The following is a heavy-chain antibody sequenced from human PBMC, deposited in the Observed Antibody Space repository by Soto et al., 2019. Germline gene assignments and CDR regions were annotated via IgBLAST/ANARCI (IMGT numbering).Heavy chain of an antibody. Sequence: ASVKVSCKASGYTFTSYGISWVRQAPGQGLEWMGWISAYNGNTNYAQKLQGRVTMTTDTSTSTAYMELRSLRSDDTAVYYCARADRYCSGGSWYSFEYWGQGTLVTVSS. J-gene: IGHJ4*02. D-gene: IGHD2-15*01. CDR3: ARADRYCSGGSWYSFEY. V-gene: IGHV1-18*01. CDR2: ISAYNGNT. CDR1: GYTFTSYG.